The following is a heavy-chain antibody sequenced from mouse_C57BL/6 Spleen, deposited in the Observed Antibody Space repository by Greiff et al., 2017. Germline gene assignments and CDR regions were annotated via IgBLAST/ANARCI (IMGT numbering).Heavy chain of an antibody. D-gene: IGHD2-3*01. Sequence: QVQLQQPGAELVKPGASVKLSCKASGYTFTSYWMHWVKQRPGQGLEWIGMIHPNSGSTNYNEKFKSKATLTVDKSSSTAYMQLSNLTSEDSAVYYCARGGYYDYYAMGYWGQGTSGTVSS. CDR2: IHPNSGST. CDR1: GYTFTSYW. V-gene: IGHV1-64*01. CDR3: ARGGYYDYYAMGY. J-gene: IGHJ4*01.